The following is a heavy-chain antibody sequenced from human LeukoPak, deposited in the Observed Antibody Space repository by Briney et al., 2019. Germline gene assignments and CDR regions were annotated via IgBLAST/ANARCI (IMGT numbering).Heavy chain of an antibody. V-gene: IGHV3-30*02. Sequence: GGSLRLSCAASGFTFSSYGMHWVRQAPGKGLEWVAFIRYDGSNKYYADSVKGRFTISRDNSKNTLYLQMNSLRAEDTAVYYCAKDWAQLSPFTPGDYWGQGTLVTVSS. D-gene: IGHD1-1*01. CDR3: AKDWAQLSPFTPGDY. CDR1: GFTFSSYG. J-gene: IGHJ4*02. CDR2: IRYDGSNK.